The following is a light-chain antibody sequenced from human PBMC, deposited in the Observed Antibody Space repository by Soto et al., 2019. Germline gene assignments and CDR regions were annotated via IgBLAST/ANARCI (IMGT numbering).Light chain of an antibody. CDR1: QSIRNY. J-gene: IGKJ1*01. CDR2: AAS. Sequence: DIQMTQSPSSLSASVGDRVTISCRASQSIRNYVSWYQQKPGTAPKLLIRAASTLQSGVPSRFSGSGSGTDFTITISSLHIEDFATYFCQQTDNTPQTFGQGTNVEI. V-gene: IGKV1-39*01. CDR3: QQTDNTPQT.